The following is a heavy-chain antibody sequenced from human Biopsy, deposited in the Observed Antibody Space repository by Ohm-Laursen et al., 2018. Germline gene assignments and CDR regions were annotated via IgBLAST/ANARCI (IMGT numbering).Heavy chain of an antibody. CDR3: ARSRAYSFGALEY. CDR1: GFSLRTSGNR. Sequence: STQTLTLTCTFSGFSLRTSGNRMSWVRQPPAKALEWLPRIGWDDDEFYSTSLKAQLTVSKDSSKNQVVLTLTNMDPVDAAPYYCARSRAYSFGALEYWGQGILVTVSS. J-gene: IGHJ4*02. CDR2: IGWDDDE. D-gene: IGHD5-18*01. V-gene: IGHV2-70*04.